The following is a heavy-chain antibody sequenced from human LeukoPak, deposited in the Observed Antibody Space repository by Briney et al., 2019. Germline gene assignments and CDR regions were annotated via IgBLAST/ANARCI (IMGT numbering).Heavy chain of an antibody. J-gene: IGHJ4*02. CDR1: GFSFSSYA. CDR3: ARLYCSSTSCYAGFDY. D-gene: IGHD2-2*01. Sequence: GRSLRLSCAASGFSFSSYAMHWVRQAPGKGLEWVSSIGSSSSYIYYADSVKGRFTISRDNAKNSLYLQMNSLRAEDTAVYYCARLYCSSTSCYAGFDYWGQGTLVTVSS. V-gene: IGHV3-21*01. CDR2: IGSSSSYI.